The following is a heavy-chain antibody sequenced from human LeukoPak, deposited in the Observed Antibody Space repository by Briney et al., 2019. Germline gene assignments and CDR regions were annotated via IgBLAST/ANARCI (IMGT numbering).Heavy chain of an antibody. CDR2: IWYGGSNK. Sequence: GRSLRLSCAASGFTFSSYGMHWVRQAPGRGLEWVAVIWYGGSNKYYADSVKGRFTISRDNSKNTLYLQMNSLRAEDTAVYYCARERPMVRGVQDYWGQGTLVTVSS. D-gene: IGHD3-10*01. CDR3: ARERPMVRGVQDY. CDR1: GFTFSSYG. J-gene: IGHJ4*02. V-gene: IGHV3-33*08.